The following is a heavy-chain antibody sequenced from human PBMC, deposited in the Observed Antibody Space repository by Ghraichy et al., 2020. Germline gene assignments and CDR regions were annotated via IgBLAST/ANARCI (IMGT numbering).Heavy chain of an antibody. CDR2: IYYSGST. V-gene: IGHV4-59*01. J-gene: IGHJ5*02. D-gene: IGHD3-3*01. CDR1: GGSISSYY. Sequence: SETLSLTCTVSGGSISSYYWSWIRQPPGKGLEWIGYIYYSGSTNYNPSLKSRVTISVDTSKNQFSLKLSSVTAADTAVYYCARVREEWLLSGWFDPWGQGTLVTVSS. CDR3: ARVREEWLLSGWFDP.